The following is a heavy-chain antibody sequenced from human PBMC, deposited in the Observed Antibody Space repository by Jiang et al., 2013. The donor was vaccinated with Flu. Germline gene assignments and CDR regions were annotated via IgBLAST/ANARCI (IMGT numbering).Heavy chain of an antibody. CDR2: IYPGDSRL. J-gene: IGHJ5*02. V-gene: IGHV5-51*01. D-gene: IGHD2/OR15-2a*01. CDR3: ARLLNYNWFRP. Sequence: GIIYPGDSRLRYGPSFQGQVTLSVDKSISTAYMQWSSLKASDTAIFYCARLLNYNWFRPWGQGTLVTVSS.